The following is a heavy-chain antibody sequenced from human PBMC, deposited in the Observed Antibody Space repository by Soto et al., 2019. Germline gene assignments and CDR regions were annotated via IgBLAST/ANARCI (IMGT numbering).Heavy chain of an antibody. D-gene: IGHD1-26*01. CDR3: ARDLVGATI. V-gene: IGHV3-21*01. CDR1: GFTLNSYS. Sequence: PGGSLRLSCAASGFTLNSYSMNWVRQAPGKGLEWVSSISSSSNYIYYADSMKGRFTISRDNAKNSLYLQMNSLRAEDTGVYYCARDLVGATIWGQGTLVTVSS. J-gene: IGHJ4*02. CDR2: ISSSSNYI.